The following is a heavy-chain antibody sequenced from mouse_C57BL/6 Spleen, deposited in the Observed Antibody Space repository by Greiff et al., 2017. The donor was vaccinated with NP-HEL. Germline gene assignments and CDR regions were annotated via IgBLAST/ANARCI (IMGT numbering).Heavy chain of an antibody. CDR1: GFTFSDYY. V-gene: IGHV5-16*01. CDR2: INYDGSST. J-gene: IGHJ4*01. CDR3: AREGYAMDY. Sequence: EVMLVESEGGLVQPGSSMKLSCTASGFTFSDYYMAWVRQVPEKGLEWVANINYDGSSTYYLDSLKSRFIISRDNAKNILYLQMSSLKSEDTATYYCAREGYAMDYWGQGTSATVSS.